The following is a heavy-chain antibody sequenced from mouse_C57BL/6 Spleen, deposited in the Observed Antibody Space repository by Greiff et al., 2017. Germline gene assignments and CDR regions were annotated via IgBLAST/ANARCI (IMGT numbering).Heavy chain of an antibody. CDR2: IDPENGDT. CDR3: TYSSPDY. D-gene: IGHD3-2*02. V-gene: IGHV14-4*01. Sequence: EVQLQQSGAELVRPGASVKLSCTASGFNIKDDYMHWVKQRPEQGLERIGWIDPENGDTEYASKFQGKATITADTSSNTAYLQLSSLKSEDTAVYYCTYSSPDYWGQGTTLTVSS. J-gene: IGHJ2*01. CDR1: GFNIKDDY.